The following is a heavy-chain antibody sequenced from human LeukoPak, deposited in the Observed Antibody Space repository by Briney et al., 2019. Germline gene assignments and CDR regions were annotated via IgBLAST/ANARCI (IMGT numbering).Heavy chain of an antibody. V-gene: IGHV3-23*01. J-gene: IGHJ5*02. D-gene: IGHD6-19*01. CDR1: GFTFSSYA. Sequence: GGSLRLSCAASGFTFSSYAMSWVRQAPGKGLEWVSAISGSGGSTYHADSVKGRFTISRDNSKNTLYLQMNSLRAEDTAVYYCAKVTDRSGWYWFDPWGQGTLVTVS. CDR2: ISGSGGST. CDR3: AKVTDRSGWYWFDP.